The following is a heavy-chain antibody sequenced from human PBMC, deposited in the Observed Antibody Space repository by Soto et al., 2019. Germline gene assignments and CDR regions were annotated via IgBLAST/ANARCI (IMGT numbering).Heavy chain of an antibody. Sequence: SETLSLTCTVSGGSISSGGYYWSWIRQHPGKGLEWIGYIYYSGSTYYNPSLKSRVAISVDTSKNQFSLKLSSVTAADTAVYYCALAHLWAKPRSLDWFYPWREGARVSVSS. CDR3: ALAHLWAKPRSLDWFYP. CDR2: IYYSGST. D-gene: IGHD3-16*01. CDR1: GGSISSGGYY. V-gene: IGHV4-31*03. J-gene: IGHJ5*02.